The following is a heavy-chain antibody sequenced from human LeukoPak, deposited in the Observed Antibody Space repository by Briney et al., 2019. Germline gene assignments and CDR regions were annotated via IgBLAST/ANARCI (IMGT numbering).Heavy chain of an antibody. CDR3: ARAPTSVGNPYYFDS. J-gene: IGHJ4*02. Sequence: GGSLRLSCKGSGYSFSNFWIGWVRQMPGEGLEYMGIIYPGDYDTRYSPSFRGQVTISVDKSITTAYLQWTSLKASDTAIYYCARAPTSVGNPYYFDSWGQGTLVTVSS. CDR1: GYSFSNFW. V-gene: IGHV5-51*01. D-gene: IGHD4-23*01. CDR2: IYPGDYDT.